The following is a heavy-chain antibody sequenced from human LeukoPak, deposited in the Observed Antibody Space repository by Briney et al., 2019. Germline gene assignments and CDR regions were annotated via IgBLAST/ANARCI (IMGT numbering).Heavy chain of an antibody. J-gene: IGHJ5*02. CDR3: ARVAVAGTGGNWFDP. Sequence: GASVKVSCKASGYTFTGYYMHWVRQAPGQGLEWMGWINPNSGGTNYAQKFQGRVTMTRDTSISTAYMELSRLRSDDTAVYYCARVAVAGTGGNWFDPWGQGTLVTVSS. D-gene: IGHD6-19*01. CDR1: GYTFTGYY. CDR2: INPNSGGT. V-gene: IGHV1-2*02.